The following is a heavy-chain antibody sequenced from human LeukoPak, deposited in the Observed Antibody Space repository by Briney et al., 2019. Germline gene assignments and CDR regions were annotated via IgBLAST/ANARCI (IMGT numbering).Heavy chain of an antibody. D-gene: IGHD1-26*01. CDR2: IRYDGSNK. J-gene: IGHJ4*02. Sequence: GGSLRLSCAASGFTFSNYGMHWVRQAPGKGLEWVAFIRYDGSNKYYADSVKGRFTISRDNSKNTLYLQMNSLRTEDTAVYYCARDTAQVGATPFAYWGQGTLVTVSS. CDR3: ARDTAQVGATPFAY. CDR1: GFTFSNYG. V-gene: IGHV3-30*02.